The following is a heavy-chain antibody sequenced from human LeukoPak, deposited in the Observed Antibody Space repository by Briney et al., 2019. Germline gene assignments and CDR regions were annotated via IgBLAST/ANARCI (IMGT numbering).Heavy chain of an antibody. D-gene: IGHD5-12*01. J-gene: IGHJ4*02. CDR2: IYYSGST. CDR3: ARETRYSGYDYINY. Sequence: SETLSLTCTVSGGSISSYYWGWIRQPPGKGLEWIGSIYYSGSTYYNPSLKSRVTISVDTSKNQFSLKLSSVTAADTAVYYCARETRYSGYDYINYWGQGTLVTVSS. CDR1: GGSISSYY. V-gene: IGHV4-39*07.